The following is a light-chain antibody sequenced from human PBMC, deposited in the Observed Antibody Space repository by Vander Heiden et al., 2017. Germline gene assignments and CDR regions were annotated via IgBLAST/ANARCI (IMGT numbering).Light chain of an antibody. J-gene: IGKJ5*01. CDR1: QSIGSS. V-gene: IGKV6-21*01. Sequence: EIVLTKSPDFQSVTPKEKVTITCRASQSIGSSLHWYQQKPNQSPRLLIKYASQSFSGVPARFSGSGSGTDFTLTINSLDAEDAATYYCHQSYTLPITFGQGTRLEIK. CDR2: YAS. CDR3: HQSYTLPIT.